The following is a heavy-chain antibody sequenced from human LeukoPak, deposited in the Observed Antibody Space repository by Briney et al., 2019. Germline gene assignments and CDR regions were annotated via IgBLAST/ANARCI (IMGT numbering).Heavy chain of an antibody. D-gene: IGHD3-9*01. V-gene: IGHV3-23*01. CDR2: ISGSGGST. CDR1: GFTFGSYA. J-gene: IGHJ6*02. Sequence: GGSLRLSCAASGFTFGSYAMSWVRQAPGKGLEWVSAISGSGGSTYYADSVKGRFTISGDNSKNTLYLQMNSLRAEDTAVYYCAKDVMDILTGYYEIYYYYYYGMDVWGQGTTVTVSS. CDR3: AKDVMDILTGYYEIYYYYYYGMDV.